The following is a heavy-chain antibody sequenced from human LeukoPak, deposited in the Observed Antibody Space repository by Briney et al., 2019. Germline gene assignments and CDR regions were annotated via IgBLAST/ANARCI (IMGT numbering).Heavy chain of an antibody. D-gene: IGHD3-9*01. Sequence: PGGSLRLSCAASGFSFSTFGIHWVRQAPGEGLQWVSFIHSDGSSAFYRDSVKGRFTVSRDNSKNTLHLQMNRLRVDDTAVYYCAESLGPKRYLDFMDVWGKGTTVTVSS. J-gene: IGHJ6*03. CDR3: AESLGPKRYLDFMDV. V-gene: IGHV3-30*02. CDR2: IHSDGSSA. CDR1: GFSFSTFG.